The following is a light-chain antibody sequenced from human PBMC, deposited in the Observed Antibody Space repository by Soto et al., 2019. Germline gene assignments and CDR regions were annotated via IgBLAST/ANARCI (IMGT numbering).Light chain of an antibody. CDR2: GNN. Sequence: QAVVTQPPSVSGAPGQGVTISCTGSSSNIGAGYEVHWYQQLPGRAPKLLIYGNNNRPSGVPDRFSGSKSGTSASLAITGLQAEDEADYYCQSYDRSLSGYVVFGGGTKLTVL. J-gene: IGLJ2*01. CDR1: SSNIGAGYE. V-gene: IGLV1-40*01. CDR3: QSYDRSLSGYVV.